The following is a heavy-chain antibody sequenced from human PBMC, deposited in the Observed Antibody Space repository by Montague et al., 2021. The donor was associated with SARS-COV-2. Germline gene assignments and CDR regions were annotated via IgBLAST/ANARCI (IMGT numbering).Heavy chain of an antibody. CDR2: TYYRSKWYN. CDR3: TSGREGNYNVMDV. D-gene: IGHD1-1*01. CDR1: GDSVSSNSAT. Sequence: CAISGDSVSSNSATWNCVRQSPSRGLEWLGRTYYRSKWYNDNAVSLRGRVTINPDTSKNQFSLQLNSVTPEDTAIYYCTSGREGNYNVMDVWGQGTTVTVSS. V-gene: IGHV6-1*01. J-gene: IGHJ6*02.